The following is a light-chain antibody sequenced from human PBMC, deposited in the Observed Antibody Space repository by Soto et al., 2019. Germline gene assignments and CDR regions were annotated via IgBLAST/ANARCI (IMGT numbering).Light chain of an antibody. Sequence: QSALTQPASVSGSPGQSITISCTGTSSDVGANNYVSWYQQHPGKAPKLMIFDVNNRPSGVSDRFSGSRSGTTAFLTISGLQAEDEADYYCSSYTITNIGLFGGGTKFTVL. J-gene: IGLJ2*01. V-gene: IGLV2-14*03. CDR1: SSDVGANNY. CDR2: DVN. CDR3: SSYTITNIGL.